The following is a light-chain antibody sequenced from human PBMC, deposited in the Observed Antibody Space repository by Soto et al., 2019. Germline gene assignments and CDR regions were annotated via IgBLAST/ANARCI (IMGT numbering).Light chain of an antibody. Sequence: QSALTQSASVSGSPGQSITISCTGTSSDVGGYNYVSWYQQHPGKAPKLIIYDVSNRPSGVSTRFSGSKSGNTASLTISGLQGEDEADYSCSSYTSTDSWVFGGGTKVNVL. CDR1: SSDVGGYNY. J-gene: IGLJ3*02. CDR2: DVS. CDR3: SSYTSTDSWV. V-gene: IGLV2-14*01.